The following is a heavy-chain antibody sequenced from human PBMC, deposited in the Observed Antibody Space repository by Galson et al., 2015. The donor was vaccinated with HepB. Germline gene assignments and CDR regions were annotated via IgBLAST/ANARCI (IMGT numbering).Heavy chain of an antibody. Sequence: SLRLSCAASGFTFSSYSMNWVRQAPGEGLEWVSFISDDGRMEYHADSVKGRFSISRDNSKNTLYLQMNSLGDEDTAVYYCAKDIGLRGAAYGYFDYWGQGTLVTVSS. D-gene: IGHD4-17*01. J-gene: IGHJ4*02. CDR2: ISDDGRME. CDR3: AKDIGLRGAAYGYFDY. V-gene: IGHV3-30*18. CDR1: GFTFSSYS.